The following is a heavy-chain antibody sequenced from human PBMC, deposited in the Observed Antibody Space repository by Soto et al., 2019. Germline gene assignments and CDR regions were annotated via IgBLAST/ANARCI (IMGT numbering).Heavy chain of an antibody. V-gene: IGHV1-69*12. CDR3: ARDCSGGGCFSDHPFYYGMDV. CDR2: IIPVFGTA. CDR1: GGTFSRYK. J-gene: IGHJ6*02. Sequence: QVQLVQSGAEVKKPGSSVRVSCKASGGTFSRYKITWVRQAPGQGLEWMGGIIPVFGTANYAQKVQGRVTMTADESTSTAYMELSSRRSEDTAVYYCARDCSGGGCFSDHPFYYGMDVWGQGTTVTVSS. D-gene: IGHD2-15*01.